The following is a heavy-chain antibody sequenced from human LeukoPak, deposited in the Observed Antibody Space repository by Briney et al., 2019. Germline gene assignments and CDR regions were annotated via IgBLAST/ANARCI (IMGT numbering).Heavy chain of an antibody. D-gene: IGHD4-17*01. V-gene: IGHV4-59*01. J-gene: IGHJ4*02. CDR1: GGSISGYY. CDR2: IYYSGST. CDR3: AYSDDYGDYVFDY. Sequence: KPSETLSLTCTVSGGSISGYYWTWIRQPPGKGLEWIGYIYYSGSTNYNPSLKSRVTISIDTSKNQFFLKLNSVTAADTAVYFCAYSDDYGDYVFDYWGQGTLVTVSS.